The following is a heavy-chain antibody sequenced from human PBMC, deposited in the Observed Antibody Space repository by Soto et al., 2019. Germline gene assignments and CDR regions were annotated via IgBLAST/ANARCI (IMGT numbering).Heavy chain of an antibody. CDR1: GFTFSDYY. J-gene: IGHJ3*01. V-gene: IGHV3-11*06. CDR3: ATTMTLNAFDV. Sequence: SLRLSCAASGFTFSDYYMSWIRQAPGKGLEWVSYISSSSSYTNYADSVKGRFTISRDDAKNSLYLQMNSLRAEDTAVYYCATTMTLNAFDVWGQGTMVTVSS. D-gene: IGHD3-22*01. CDR2: ISSSSSYT.